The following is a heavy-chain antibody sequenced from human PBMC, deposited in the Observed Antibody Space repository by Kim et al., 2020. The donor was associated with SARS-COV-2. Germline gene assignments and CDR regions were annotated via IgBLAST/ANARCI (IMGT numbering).Heavy chain of an antibody. V-gene: IGHV4-34*01. D-gene: IGHD3-22*01. CDR2: INHSGST. CDR3: ARVPNYYDSSGYIPMYRWFDP. Sequence: SETLSLTCAVFGGSFSGYYWSWIRQPPGKGLEWIGEINHSGSTNYNPSLKSRVTISLDTSKNQFSLKLSSVTAADTAVYYCARVPNYYDSSGYIPMYRWFDPWGQGTLVTVSS. J-gene: IGHJ5*02. CDR1: GGSFSGYY.